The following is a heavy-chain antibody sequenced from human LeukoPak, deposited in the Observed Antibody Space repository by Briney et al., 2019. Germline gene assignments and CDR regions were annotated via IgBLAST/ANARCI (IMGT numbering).Heavy chain of an antibody. CDR3: AREGEMATIRGPLYYFDY. CDR1: GFTFSSYA. V-gene: IGHV3-64*01. Sequence: PGGSLRLSGAASGFTFSSYAMHWVRQAPGKGLEYVSAISSNGGSTYYANSVKGRFTISRDNSKNTLYLQMGSLRAEDMAVYYCAREGEMATIRGPLYYFDYWGQGTLVTVSS. D-gene: IGHD5-24*01. CDR2: ISSNGGST. J-gene: IGHJ4*02.